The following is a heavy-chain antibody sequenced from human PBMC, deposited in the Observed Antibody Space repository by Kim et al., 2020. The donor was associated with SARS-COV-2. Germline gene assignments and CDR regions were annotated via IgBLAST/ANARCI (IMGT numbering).Heavy chain of an antibody. J-gene: IGHJ4*02. CDR1: GGSFSGYY. D-gene: IGHD2-15*01. CDR3: ARGGGYCSGGSCYPY. V-gene: IGHV4-34*01. Sequence: SETLSLTCAVYGGSFSGYYWSWIRQPPGKGLEWIGEINHSGSTNYNPSLKSRVTISVDTSKNQFSLKLSSVTAADTAVYYCARGGGYCSGGSCYPYWGQGTLVTVSS. CDR2: INHSGST.